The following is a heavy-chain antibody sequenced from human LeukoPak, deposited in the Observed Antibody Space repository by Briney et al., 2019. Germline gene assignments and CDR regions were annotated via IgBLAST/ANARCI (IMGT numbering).Heavy chain of an antibody. CDR3: VKDWYSGYSHNFDY. CDR1: GFTFSSYG. V-gene: IGHV3-30*02. D-gene: IGHD3-22*01. CDR2: IRYDGSNK. Sequence: SGGSLRLSCAASGFTFSSYGMHWVRQAPGKGLEWVAFIRYDGSNKYYADSVKGRFTISRDNSKNTLYLQMNSLRAEDTAVYYCVKDWYSGYSHNFDYWGQGTLVTVSS. J-gene: IGHJ4*02.